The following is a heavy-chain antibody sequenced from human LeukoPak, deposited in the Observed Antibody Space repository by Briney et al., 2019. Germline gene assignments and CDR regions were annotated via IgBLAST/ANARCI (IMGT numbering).Heavy chain of an antibody. CDR3: ARSYYYDSGGSPGGY. D-gene: IGHD3-22*01. V-gene: IGHV4-59*01. CDR1: GCSISSYY. Sequence: PSETLSLTCTVSGCSISSYYLSWIRQPPGKGLEWIGYISHSGSTNYNPSLKSRVTISVDTSKNQFSLKLSSVTAADTALYYCARSYYYDSGGSPGGYWGQGTLVTVSS. J-gene: IGHJ4*02. CDR2: ISHSGST.